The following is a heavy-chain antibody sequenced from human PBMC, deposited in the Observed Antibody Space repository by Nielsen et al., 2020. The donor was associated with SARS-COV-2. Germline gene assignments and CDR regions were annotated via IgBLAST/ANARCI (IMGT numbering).Heavy chain of an antibody. CDR2: INPSGGST. CDR1: GYTFTSNY. CDR3: ARDVNLTGYYSY. Sequence: ASVKVSCKPSGYTFTSNYMHWVRQAPGQGLEWMGIINPSGGSTNYAQKFQGRVTMTRDTSTSTVYMELSSLRSEDTAVYYCARDVNLTGYYSYWGQGTLVTVSS. J-gene: IGHJ4*02. D-gene: IGHD3-9*01. V-gene: IGHV1-46*01.